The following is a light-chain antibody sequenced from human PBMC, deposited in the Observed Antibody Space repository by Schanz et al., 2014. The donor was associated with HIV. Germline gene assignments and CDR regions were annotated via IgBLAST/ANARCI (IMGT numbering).Light chain of an antibody. CDR2: DVS. J-gene: IGLJ1*01. Sequence: QSALTQPASVSGFPGQSITVSCTGSSSDVGSYNYVSWYQQHPGKAPKLMIYDVSNRPSGVSRRFSGSKSGNTASLTISGLQAEDEADYYCCSYTTTSTYVFGAGTKLTVL. CDR3: CSYTTTSTYV. CDR1: SSDVGSYNY. V-gene: IGLV2-14*03.